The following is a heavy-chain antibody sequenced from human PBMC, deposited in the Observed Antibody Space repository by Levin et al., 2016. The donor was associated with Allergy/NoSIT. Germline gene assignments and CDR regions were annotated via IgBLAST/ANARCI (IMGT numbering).Heavy chain of an antibody. CDR1: GFTFSSYG. Sequence: GGSLRLSCAASGFTFSSYGMHWVRQAPGKGLEWVAVISYDGSNKYYADSVKGRFTISRDNSKNTLYLQMNSLRAEDTAVYYCAKGVGSSGWYAPNWGQGTLVTVSS. CDR2: ISYDGSNK. CDR3: AKGVGSSGWYAPN. D-gene: IGHD6-19*01. V-gene: IGHV3-30*18. J-gene: IGHJ4*02.